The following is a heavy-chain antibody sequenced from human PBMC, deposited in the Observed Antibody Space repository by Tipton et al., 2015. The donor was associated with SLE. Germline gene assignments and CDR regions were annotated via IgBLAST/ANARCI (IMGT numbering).Heavy chain of an antibody. J-gene: IGHJ5*02. D-gene: IGHD2-21*01. CDR3: ARADCGGDCYSPWFDP. CDR2: VYYTGNT. Sequence: LRLSCTVSGGSISSSSYYWGWIRQPPGKGLEWVGTVYYTGNTFYNPSLKSRVTISVDTSKNQFSLNLSSVTAADTAVYYCARADCGGDCYSPWFDPWGQGTLVTVSS. CDR1: GGSISSSSYY. V-gene: IGHV4-39*07.